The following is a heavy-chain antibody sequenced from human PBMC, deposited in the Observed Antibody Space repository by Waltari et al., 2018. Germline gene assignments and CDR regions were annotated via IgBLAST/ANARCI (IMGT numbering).Heavy chain of an antibody. CDR1: GFTFSYYA. D-gene: IGHD5-12*01. CDR2: ISYDGSNK. Sequence: QVHLVESGGGVVQPGRSLRLSCAASGFTFSYYAMHWVRQAPGKGLEWVTIISYDGSNKYYADSVNGRFTISRDNSKNTLYLQMNSLRVEDTAVYYCARAPKGDGYNLSWYFDLWGRGTLVTVSS. CDR3: ARAPKGDGYNLSWYFDL. V-gene: IGHV3-30-3*01. J-gene: IGHJ2*01.